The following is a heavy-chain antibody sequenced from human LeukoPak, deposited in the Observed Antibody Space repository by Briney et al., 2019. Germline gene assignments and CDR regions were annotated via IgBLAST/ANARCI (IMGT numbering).Heavy chain of an antibody. D-gene: IGHD1-26*01. V-gene: IGHV3-30*04. CDR2: ISYDGSNK. CDR3: ARDFYGSGSYWGAFDY. Sequence: GGSLRLSCAASGFTFSYFAMHWVRQAPGKGLEWVAVISYDGSNKYYADSVKGRFTISRDNSKNTLYLQMNSLRAEDTAVYHCARDFYGSGSYWGAFDYWGQGTLVTVSS. J-gene: IGHJ4*02. CDR1: GFTFSYFA.